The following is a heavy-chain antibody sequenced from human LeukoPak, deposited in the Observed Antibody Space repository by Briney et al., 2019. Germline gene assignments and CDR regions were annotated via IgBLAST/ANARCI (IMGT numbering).Heavy chain of an antibody. CDR3: ARSAIAAYYFDY. V-gene: IGHV3-21*01. CDR1: GFTFSSYS. Sequence: GGSLRLSCAASGFTFSSYSMNWVRQAPGKGLEWVSSISSGSSYIYYADSVKGRFTISRDNAKNSLYLQMNSLRAEDTAVYYCARSAIAAYYFDYWGQGTLVTVSS. CDR2: ISSGSSYI. J-gene: IGHJ4*02.